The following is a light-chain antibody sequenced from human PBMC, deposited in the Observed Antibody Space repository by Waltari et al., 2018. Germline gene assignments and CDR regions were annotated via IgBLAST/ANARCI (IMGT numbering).Light chain of an antibody. V-gene: IGLV2-14*01. CDR1: SSDVGGYNY. Sequence: QSALTQPASVSGSPGQSITISCTGTSSDVGGYNYVSWYQQHPGKAPELMFYDVSKRPSGVSNRFSGSKSGNTASLTISGLQAEDEADYYCSSYTSSSTFVFGGGTKLTVL. J-gene: IGLJ2*01. CDR3: SSYTSSSTFV. CDR2: DVS.